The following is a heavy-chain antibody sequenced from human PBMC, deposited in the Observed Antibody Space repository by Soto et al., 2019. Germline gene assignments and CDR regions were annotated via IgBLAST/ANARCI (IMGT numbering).Heavy chain of an antibody. D-gene: IGHD5-12*01. J-gene: IGHJ6*03. Sequence: GGSLRLSCAASGFTFSSYAMSWVRQAPGKGLEWVSAISGSGGSTYYADSVKGRFTISRDNSKNTLYLQMNSLRAEDTAVYYCANDWGYAYRDYYYYMDVWGKGTTVTVSS. V-gene: IGHV3-23*01. CDR3: ANDWGYAYRDYYYYMDV. CDR1: GFTFSSYA. CDR2: ISGSGGST.